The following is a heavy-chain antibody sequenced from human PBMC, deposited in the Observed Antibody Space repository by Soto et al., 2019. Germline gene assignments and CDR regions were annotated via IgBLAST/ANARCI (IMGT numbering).Heavy chain of an antibody. CDR2: ISYDGSNK. J-gene: IGHJ1*01. CDR3: ASYEGGSYYYDSSGYLY. CDR1: GFTFSSYA. Sequence: HPGGSLRLSCAASGFTFSSYAMHWLRQAPGKGLEWVAVISYDGSNKYYADSVKGRFTISRDNSKNTLYLQMNSLRAEDTAVYYCASYEGGSYYYDSSGYLYWGQGT. D-gene: IGHD3-22*01. V-gene: IGHV3-30-3*01.